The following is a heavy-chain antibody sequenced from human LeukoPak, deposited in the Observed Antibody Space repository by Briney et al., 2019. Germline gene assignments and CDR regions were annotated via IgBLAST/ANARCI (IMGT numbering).Heavy chain of an antibody. J-gene: IGHJ3*02. CDR3: AKHRAARTAPDAFDI. D-gene: IGHD6-25*01. Sequence: PGGSLRLSCAASGFTFSTYDMSWVRQAPGKGLEWVPSISSTGGATHYADSVKGRFSISRDNSENTLYFQMNSLRAEDTAVYFCAKHRAARTAPDAFDIWGQGTTVTVS. CDR1: GFTFSTYD. V-gene: IGHV3-23*01. CDR2: ISSTGGAT.